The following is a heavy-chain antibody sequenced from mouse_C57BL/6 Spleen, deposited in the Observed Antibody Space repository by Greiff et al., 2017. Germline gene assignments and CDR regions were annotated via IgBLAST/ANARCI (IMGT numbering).Heavy chain of an antibody. J-gene: IGHJ3*01. CDR1: GYTFTSYW. CDR3: ARTYDSELPWFAY. D-gene: IGHD2-4*01. Sequence: QVQLKQPGAELVMPGASVKLSCKASGYTFTSYWMHWVKQRPGQGLEWIGEIDPSDSYTNYNQKFKGKSTLTVDKSSSTAYMQLSSLTSEDSAVYYCARTYDSELPWFAYWGQGTLVTVSA. CDR2: IDPSDSYT. V-gene: IGHV1-69*01.